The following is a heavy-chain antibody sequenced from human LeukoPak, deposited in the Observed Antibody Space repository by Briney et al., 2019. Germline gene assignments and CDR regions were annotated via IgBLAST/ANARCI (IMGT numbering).Heavy chain of an antibody. D-gene: IGHD5-18*01. Sequence: ASVKVSCKVSGYTLTELSMHWVRQAPGKGLEWMGGFDPEDGETIYAQKFQDRVTMTEDTSTDTVYMELSSLRSEDTAVYYCAREDTAMVSMNFDYWGQGTLVTVSS. J-gene: IGHJ4*02. CDR3: AREDTAMVSMNFDY. CDR1: GYTLTELS. V-gene: IGHV1-24*01. CDR2: FDPEDGET.